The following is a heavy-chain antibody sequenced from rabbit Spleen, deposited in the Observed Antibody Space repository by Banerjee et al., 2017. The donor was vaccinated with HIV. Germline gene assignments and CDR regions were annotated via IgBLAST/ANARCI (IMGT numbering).Heavy chain of an antibody. Sequence: QSLEESGGDLVKPGASLTLTCTASGVSFSSNNYMCWVRQAPGKGLEWITCIDIGSSGFTYFASWAKGRFTISKTSSTTVTLQMTSLTAADTAIYFCAREGPRSTFAFDLWGPGTLVTVS. J-gene: IGHJ4*01. CDR2: IDIGSSGFT. CDR1: GVSFSSNNY. D-gene: IGHD7-1*01. V-gene: IGHV1S40*01. CDR3: AREGPRSTFAFDL.